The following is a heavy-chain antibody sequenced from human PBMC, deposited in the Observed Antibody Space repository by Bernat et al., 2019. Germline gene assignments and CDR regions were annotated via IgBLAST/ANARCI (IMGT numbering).Heavy chain of an antibody. Sequence: EVQLVESGGGLVQPGGSLRISCAASGFTFSSYAMSWVRQAPGKGLEWVSAISGSGGSTYYAYSVKGRFTISRDNSKNTQYLQMNSLRAEDTAVYYCAKPKYCSGGSYYSGWFDPWGQGTLVTVSS. V-gene: IGHV3-23*04. J-gene: IGHJ5*02. CDR2: ISGSGGST. CDR3: AKPKYCSGGSYYSGWFDP. D-gene: IGHD2-15*01. CDR1: GFTFSSYA.